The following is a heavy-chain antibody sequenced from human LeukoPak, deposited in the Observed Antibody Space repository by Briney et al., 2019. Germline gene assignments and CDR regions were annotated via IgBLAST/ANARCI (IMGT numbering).Heavy chain of an antibody. V-gene: IGHV1-46*01. CDR1: GYTFTSYY. J-gene: IGHJ4*02. CDR3: ARDLRDGSGSYSFDY. Sequence: ASVKVSCKASGYTFTSYYMHWVRQAPGQGLEWMGIINPSGGSSSYAQKFQGRVTLTRDTSTRTVYMEMSSLRSADTAVYYCARDLRDGSGSYSFDYWDQGTLVTVSS. CDR2: INPSGGSS. D-gene: IGHD3-10*01.